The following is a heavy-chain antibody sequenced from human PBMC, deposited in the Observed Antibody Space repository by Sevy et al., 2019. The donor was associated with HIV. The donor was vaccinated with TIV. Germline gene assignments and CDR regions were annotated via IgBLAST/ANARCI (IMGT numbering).Heavy chain of an antibody. D-gene: IGHD3-3*01. CDR1: GGSISSYY. V-gene: IGHV4-59*01. CDR2: IYYSGST. Sequence: SETLSLTCTVSGGSISSYYWSWIRQPPGKGLEWIGYIYYSGSTNYNPSLKSRVTISVDTSKNQFSLKLSSVTAADTAVYYCARDRHDFWSGFFDYWGQGTLVTVSS. J-gene: IGHJ4*02. CDR3: ARDRHDFWSGFFDY.